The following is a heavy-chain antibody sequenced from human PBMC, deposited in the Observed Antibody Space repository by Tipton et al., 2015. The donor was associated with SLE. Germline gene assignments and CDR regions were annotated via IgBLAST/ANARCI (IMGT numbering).Heavy chain of an antibody. V-gene: IGHV1-18*01. Sequence: QLVQSGAEVKQPGASVKVSCKTSGYIFSSHGISWVRQVPGQGLEWMGWIGPYHGKTDYAQSLQDRVSMTADTSTDTTYMELRSLRSDDTAVYFCARDSFEFWGQGTMVTVSS. CDR2: IGPYHGKT. J-gene: IGHJ3*01. CDR3: ARDSFEF. CDR1: GYIFSSHG.